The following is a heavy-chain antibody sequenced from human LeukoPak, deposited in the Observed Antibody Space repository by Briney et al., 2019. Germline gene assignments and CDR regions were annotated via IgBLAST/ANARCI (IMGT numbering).Heavy chain of an antibody. CDR3: ARGYSGNFFGFDL. D-gene: IGHD1-26*01. J-gene: IGHJ4*02. Sequence: ASVKVSCKASGYTFTSYGISWVRQAPGQGLEWMGGILPVLGTPHYAQKFQGRVTVTTDEVTTTAYMELSSLRSEDTAVYYCARGYSGNFFGFDLWGQGTLVTVSS. CDR2: ILPVLGTP. CDR1: GYTFTSYG. V-gene: IGHV1-69*05.